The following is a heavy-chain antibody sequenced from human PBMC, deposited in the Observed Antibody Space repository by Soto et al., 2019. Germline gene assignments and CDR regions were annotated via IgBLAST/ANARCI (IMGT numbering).Heavy chain of an antibody. CDR2: ISWNSGTM. J-gene: IGHJ4*02. CDR3: AKDMFGEIAVAGTALFFGY. CDR1: GFTFDDFA. V-gene: IGHV3-9*01. Sequence: EVQLVESGGGLVQPGRSLRLSCAASGFTFDDFAMHWVRQAPGRGLEWVSGISWNSGTMAYAASVKGRFTISRDYAKNSLYLQMNSLRAEDTALYYCAKDMFGEIAVAGTALFFGYWGQGTLVTVSS. D-gene: IGHD6-19*01.